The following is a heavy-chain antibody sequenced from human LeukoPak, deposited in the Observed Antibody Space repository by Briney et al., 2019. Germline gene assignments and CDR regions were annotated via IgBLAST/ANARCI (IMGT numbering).Heavy chain of an antibody. D-gene: IGHD1-26*01. J-gene: IGHJ4*02. CDR3: AKDSTEDGSYYFDY. Sequence: GGSLRLSCAASGFTFTSYNMNWVRQAPGKGLEWVSYISSSSSTIYYADSVKGRFTISRDNAKNSLYLQMNSLRAEDTAVYYCAKDSTEDGSYYFDYWGQGTLVTVSS. V-gene: IGHV3-48*04. CDR2: ISSSSSTI. CDR1: GFTFTSYN.